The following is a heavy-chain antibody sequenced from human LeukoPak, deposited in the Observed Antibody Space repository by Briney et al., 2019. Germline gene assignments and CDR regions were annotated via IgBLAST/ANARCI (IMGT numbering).Heavy chain of an antibody. CDR2: LYSGGNT. V-gene: IGHV3-66*01. CDR1: GFTVSSNY. CDR3: ATEGFRGVLFHI. D-gene: IGHD3-10*01. J-gene: IGHJ3*02. Sequence: GGSLRLSCAASGFTVSSNYMSWVRQAPGKGLEWVSVLYSGGNTYYADSVQGRFTISRDNSRNTPYLQMNSLRVEDTAVYYCATEGFRGVLFHIWGQGTVVTVSS.